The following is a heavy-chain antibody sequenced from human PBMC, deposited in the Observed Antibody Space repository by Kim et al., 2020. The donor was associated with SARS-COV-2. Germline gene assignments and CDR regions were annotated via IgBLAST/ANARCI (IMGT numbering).Heavy chain of an antibody. CDR3: ASYHVLRYFDHYMDV. Sequence: PVKGRITISRATPKNPLYLQMNSLRAEDTAVYYCASYHVLRYFDHYMDVWGKGTTVTVSS. V-gene: IGHV3-11*01. D-gene: IGHD3-9*01. J-gene: IGHJ6*03.